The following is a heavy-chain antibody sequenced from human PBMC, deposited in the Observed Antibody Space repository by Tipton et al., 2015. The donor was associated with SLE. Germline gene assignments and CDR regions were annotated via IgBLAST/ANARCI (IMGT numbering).Heavy chain of an antibody. J-gene: IGHJ5*02. CDR2: IHYTGTT. CDR1: GGSISSRSHY. D-gene: IGHD1-26*01. CDR3: ARDVPEYQLHYSGSSPSAWFDP. V-gene: IGHV4-39*07. Sequence: TLSLTCTVSGGSISSRSHYWGWIRQPPGKGLEWIGSIHYTGTTYYSPSLKSRVTISVDASKNQFSLKLSSVTAADTAVYYCARDVPEYQLHYSGSSPSAWFDPWGQGTLVTVSS.